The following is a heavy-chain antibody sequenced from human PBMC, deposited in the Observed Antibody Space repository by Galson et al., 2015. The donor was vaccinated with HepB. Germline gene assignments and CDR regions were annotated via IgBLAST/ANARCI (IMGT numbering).Heavy chain of an antibody. CDR2: ISYDGSNK. Sequence: SLRLSCAASGLTFSSYGMHWVRQAPGKGLEWVAVISYDGSNKYYADSVKGRFTISRDNSKNTLYLQMNSLRAEDTAVYYCAKDSSGWYFDYWGQGTLVTVSS. V-gene: IGHV3-30*18. CDR3: AKDSSGWYFDY. D-gene: IGHD6-19*01. CDR1: GLTFSSYG. J-gene: IGHJ4*02.